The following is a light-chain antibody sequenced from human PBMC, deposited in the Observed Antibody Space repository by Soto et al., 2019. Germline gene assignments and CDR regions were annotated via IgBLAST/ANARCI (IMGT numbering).Light chain of an antibody. V-gene: IGLV1-40*01. CDR3: QSYDSSLSAVV. Sequence: QLVLTQPPSVSGAPGQRVTISCTGSSSNIGAGYDVHWYQQLPGTAPKLLIYGNSNRPSGVPDRFSGSKSGTSASLAITGLQAEDEPDYYCQSYDSSLSAVVFGGGTKLTVL. CDR2: GNS. J-gene: IGLJ2*01. CDR1: SSNIGAGYD.